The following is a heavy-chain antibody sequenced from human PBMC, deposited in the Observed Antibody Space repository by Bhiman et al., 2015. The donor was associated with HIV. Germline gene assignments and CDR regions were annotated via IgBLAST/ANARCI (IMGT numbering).Heavy chain of an antibody. CDR1: GFTFSSYW. V-gene: IGHV3-7*01. CDR2: IKQDGSEK. J-gene: IGHJ3*02. D-gene: IGHD4-17*01. CDR3: ARDSPTTSQLGAFDI. Sequence: EVQLMESGGGVVQPGGSLRLSCAASGFTFSSYWMSWVRQAPGKGLEWVANIKQDGSEKYYVDSVRGRFTISRDNAKNTLYLQMNSLRTEDTAVYYCARDSPTTSQLGAFDIWGQGTMVTISS.